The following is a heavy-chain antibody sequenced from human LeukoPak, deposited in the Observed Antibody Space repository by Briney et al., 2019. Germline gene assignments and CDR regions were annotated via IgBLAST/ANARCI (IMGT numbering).Heavy chain of an antibody. J-gene: IGHJ4*02. D-gene: IGHD1-26*01. Sequence: QPGGSLRLSCAASGFTLSRYAMSWVRHAPGKGLEWVSAISGSGGSTYYADSVKGRFTISRDNSKNTLYLQMSSLRAEDTAVYYCAKGSDNFDYWGQGTLVTVSS. V-gene: IGHV3-23*01. CDR1: GFTLSRYA. CDR2: ISGSGGST. CDR3: AKGSDNFDY.